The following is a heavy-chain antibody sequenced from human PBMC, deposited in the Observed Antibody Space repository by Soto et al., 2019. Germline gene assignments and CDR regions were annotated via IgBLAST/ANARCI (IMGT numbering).Heavy chain of an antibody. Sequence: GGSLRLSCAASGFTFSSYSMNWVRQAPGKGLEWVSYISSSSSTIYYADSVKGRFTISRDNAKNSLYLQMNSLRDEDTAVYYCARAVGATTDPAFDIWGQGTMVTVSS. J-gene: IGHJ3*02. CDR1: GFTFSSYS. CDR2: ISSSSSTI. V-gene: IGHV3-48*02. CDR3: ARAVGATTDPAFDI. D-gene: IGHD1-26*01.